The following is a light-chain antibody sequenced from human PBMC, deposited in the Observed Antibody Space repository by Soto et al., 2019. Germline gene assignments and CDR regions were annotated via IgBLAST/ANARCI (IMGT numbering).Light chain of an antibody. V-gene: IGLV1-40*01. CDR2: GNS. CDR3: QSYDSSLSGRNWV. J-gene: IGLJ3*02. Sequence: QSVLTQPPSVSGAPGQRVTISCTGSISNIGAGYDVHWYQQLPGTAPKLLIYGNSNRPSGVPDRFSGSKSGTSASLAITGLQAEDEADYYCQSYDSSLSGRNWVFGGGTKLTVL. CDR1: ISNIGAGYD.